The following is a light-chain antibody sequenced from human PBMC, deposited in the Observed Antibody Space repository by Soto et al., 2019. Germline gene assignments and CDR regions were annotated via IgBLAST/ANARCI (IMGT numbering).Light chain of an antibody. Sequence: AIQMTQSPSSLSASVGDRVNITCRASQCIGNDLGWYQQKPGKAPKLLIYAASNLPSGVPSRFSGSGSGTDFTLTISGLQPDDFATYYCLQDSNYPLTFGGGTKVDIK. CDR3: LQDSNYPLT. V-gene: IGKV1-6*01. CDR1: QCIGND. CDR2: AAS. J-gene: IGKJ4*01.